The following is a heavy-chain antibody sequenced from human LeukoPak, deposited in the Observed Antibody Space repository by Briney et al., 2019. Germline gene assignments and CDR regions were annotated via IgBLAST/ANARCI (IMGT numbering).Heavy chain of an antibody. CDR3: AGRLYDSARNFDY. V-gene: IGHV4-4*02. CDR1: GGSISISKW. CDR2: IYHSGST. Sequence: PSETLSLTCDVSGGSISISKWWSWVRQPPGKGLEWIGEIYHSGSTNYNPSLKSRVTISVDKSKNQFSLKLTSVTAADTAVYYCAGRLYDSARNFDYWGQGTLVTVSS. J-gene: IGHJ4*02. D-gene: IGHD3-22*01.